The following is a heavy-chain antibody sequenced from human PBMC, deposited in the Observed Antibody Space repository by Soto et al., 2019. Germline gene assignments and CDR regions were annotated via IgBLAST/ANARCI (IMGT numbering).Heavy chain of an antibody. CDR2: INHSGST. CDR3: ARCDTAMVSRAYYFDY. D-gene: IGHD5-18*01. CDR1: GWSFSGYY. V-gene: IGHV4-34*01. J-gene: IGHJ4*02. Sequence: PSETLSLTCAFYGWSFSGYYWSWIRQPPGKGLEWIGEINHSGSTNYNPSLKSRVTISVDTSKNQFSLKLSSVTAADTAVYYCARCDTAMVSRAYYFDYWGQGTLVTVSS.